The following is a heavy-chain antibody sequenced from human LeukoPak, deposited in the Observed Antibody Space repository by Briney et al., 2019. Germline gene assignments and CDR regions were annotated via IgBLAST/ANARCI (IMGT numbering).Heavy chain of an antibody. Sequence: PGGSLRLSCAASGFTFSDYYMSWIRQAPGKGLEWVSYISSSGSTIYYADSVKGRFTISRDNAKNSLYLQMNSLRAEDTAVYYCARDLRGLVVVAATPVQGYYYYMDVWGKGTTVTVSS. CDR2: ISSSGSTI. J-gene: IGHJ6*03. CDR1: GFTFSDYY. V-gene: IGHV3-11*04. D-gene: IGHD2-15*01. CDR3: ARDLRGLVVVAATPVQGYYYYMDV.